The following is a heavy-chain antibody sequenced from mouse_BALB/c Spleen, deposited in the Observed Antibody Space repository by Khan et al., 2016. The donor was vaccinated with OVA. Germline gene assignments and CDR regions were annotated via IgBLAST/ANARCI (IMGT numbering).Heavy chain of an antibody. CDR1: VYTFISYD. CDR2: IFPGDGST. J-gene: IGHJ3*01. CDR3: ARGGYGGVAY. Sequence: QVQLQQPGAELVKPGASVKLSCKASVYTFISYDINWVRQRPEQGLEWMGWIFPGDGSTKYNENFKGKATLTTDNSSSTAYMQLSSLTSEDSGAYFGARGGYGGVAYWGQGTLVTVSA. D-gene: IGHD2-14*01. V-gene: IGHV1-85*01.